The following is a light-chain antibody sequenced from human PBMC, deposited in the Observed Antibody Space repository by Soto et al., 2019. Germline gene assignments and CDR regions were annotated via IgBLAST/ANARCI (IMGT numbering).Light chain of an antibody. CDR2: EGS. Sequence: QSALAQPASVSGSPGQTISISCTGTSSDVGGYNAVSWYQHHPGKAPKLIIYEGSKRPSGVSNRFSGSKSGNTASLTISGLQAEDEADYYCCSYAGSSTYVFGTGTKLTVL. CDR3: CSYAGSSTYV. J-gene: IGLJ1*01. CDR1: SSDVGGYNA. V-gene: IGLV2-23*01.